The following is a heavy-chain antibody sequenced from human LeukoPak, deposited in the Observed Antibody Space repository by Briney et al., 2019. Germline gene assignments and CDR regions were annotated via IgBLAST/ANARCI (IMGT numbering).Heavy chain of an antibody. CDR3: VSDLTGHEDY. V-gene: IGHV3-74*01. CDR2: INLEGSTT. Sequence: GASLKVSCVASGFSLSSYWVHWVRQAPGKGLVWIARINLEGSTTTYADSVQGRFTISRDKSTNTVSLQLNSLRAEDTAVYYCVSDLTGHEDYWGEGTLRTVSS. J-gene: IGHJ4*02. CDR1: GFSLSSYW. D-gene: IGHD1-1*01.